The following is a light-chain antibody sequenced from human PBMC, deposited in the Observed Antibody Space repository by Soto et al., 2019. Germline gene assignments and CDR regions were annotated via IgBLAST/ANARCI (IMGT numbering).Light chain of an antibody. J-gene: IGKJ2*01. CDR1: QSVTTN. CDR3: QQYNNWPYT. V-gene: IGKV3-15*01. CDR2: GAS. Sequence: EIVMTQSPATLSVSPGERATLSCRAGQSVTTNLAWYQQKPGQAPRLLIYGASTRATVIPARFSGSGSGTEFTLTITSLQSEDFAVYYCQQYNNWPYTFGQGTKLEI.